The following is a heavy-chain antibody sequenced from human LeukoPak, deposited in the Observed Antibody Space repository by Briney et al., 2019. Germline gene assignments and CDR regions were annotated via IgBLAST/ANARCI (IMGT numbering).Heavy chain of an antibody. Sequence: GGSLRLSCAASGFTFSSYAMSWVRQAPGKGLEWVSAISGSGGSTDYADSVKGRFTFSRDNSRNMVYLQMNSLRAEDTAVYYCAKDLPDYGDYIEGYWGQGTLVTVSS. J-gene: IGHJ4*02. V-gene: IGHV3-23*01. CDR3: AKDLPDYGDYIEGY. CDR1: GFTFSSYA. CDR2: ISGSGGST. D-gene: IGHD4-17*01.